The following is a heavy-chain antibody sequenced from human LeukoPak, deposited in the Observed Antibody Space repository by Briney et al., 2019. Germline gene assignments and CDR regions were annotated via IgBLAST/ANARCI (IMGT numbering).Heavy chain of an antibody. D-gene: IGHD2-15*01. J-gene: IGHJ5*02. CDR1: GYSFSSYW. CDR3: ASLVVVAANNWFDP. V-gene: IGHV5-10-1*01. CDR2: IDPSDSDI. Sequence: GESLKISCEGSGYSFSSYWISWVRQMPGKGLEWMGRIDPSDSDIKYSPSFQGHVTISADKSISTAYLQWSSLKASDTAMYYCASLVVVAANNWFDPWGQGTLVTVSS.